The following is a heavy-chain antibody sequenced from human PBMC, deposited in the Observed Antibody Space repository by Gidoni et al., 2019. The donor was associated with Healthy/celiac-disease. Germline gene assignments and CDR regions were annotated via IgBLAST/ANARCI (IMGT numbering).Heavy chain of an antibody. CDR3: ARGRDDFWSGYLFRPRWVGAFDI. J-gene: IGHJ3*02. V-gene: IGHV1-8*01. Sequence: QVQLVQSGAEVKKPGASVKVSCKASGYTFTSYDINWVRQATGQGLEWMGWMNPNSGNTGYAQKFQGRVTMTRNTSISTAYMELSSLRSEDTAVYYCARGRDDFWSGYLFRPRWVGAFDIWGQGTMVTVSS. CDR1: GYTFTSYD. D-gene: IGHD3-3*01. CDR2: MNPNSGNT.